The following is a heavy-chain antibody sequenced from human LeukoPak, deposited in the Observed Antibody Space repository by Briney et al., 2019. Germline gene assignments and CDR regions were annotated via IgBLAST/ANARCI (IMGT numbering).Heavy chain of an antibody. V-gene: IGHV4-59*01. CDR3: ARGGDSSGYYSA. CDR1: GGSISSYY. CDR2: IYYSGST. J-gene: IGHJ5*02. D-gene: IGHD3-22*01. Sequence: SETLSLTCTVSGGSISSYYWSWIRQPPGKGLEWIGYIYYSGSTNYNPSLKSRDTISVDTSKNQFSLKLSSVTAADTAVYYCARGGDSSGYYSAWGQGTLVTVSS.